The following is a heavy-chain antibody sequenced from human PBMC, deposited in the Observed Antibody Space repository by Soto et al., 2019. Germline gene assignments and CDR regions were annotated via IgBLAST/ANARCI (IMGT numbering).Heavy chain of an antibody. V-gene: IGHV3-53*01. CDR2: IYSGGST. D-gene: IGHD4-4*01. J-gene: IGHJ6*02. Sequence: EVQLVESGGGLIQPGGSLRLSCAASGFTVSSNYMSWVRQAPGKGLEWVSVIYSGGSTYYADSVKGRFTISRDNSKNTLYLQMNSLRAEDTAVYYCARDRVVTTGKNYYGMDVWGQGTTVTVSS. CDR1: GFTVSSNY. CDR3: ARDRVVTTGKNYYGMDV.